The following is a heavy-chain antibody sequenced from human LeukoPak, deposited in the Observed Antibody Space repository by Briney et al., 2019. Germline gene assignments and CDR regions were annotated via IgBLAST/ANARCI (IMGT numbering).Heavy chain of an antibody. D-gene: IGHD5-18*01. CDR2: IYYSGST. Sequence: KSSETLSLTCTVSGGSISSSSYYWGWIRQPPGKGLEWIGSIYYSGSTYYNPSLKSRVTISVDTSKNQFSLKLSSVTAADTAVYYCARRGYSYGYAWFDPWGQGTLVTVSS. CDR1: GGSISSSSYY. J-gene: IGHJ5*02. CDR3: ARRGYSYGYAWFDP. V-gene: IGHV4-39*01.